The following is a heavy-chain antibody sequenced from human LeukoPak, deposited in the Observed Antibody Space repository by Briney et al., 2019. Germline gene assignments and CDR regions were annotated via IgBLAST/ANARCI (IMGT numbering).Heavy chain of an antibody. V-gene: IGHV4-59*08. CDR1: GGSISSYY. CDR2: IYYSGST. J-gene: IGHJ4*02. Sequence: PSETLSLTCTVSGGSISSYYWSWIRQPPGKGLEWIGYIYYSGSTNYNPSLKSRVTISVDTSKNQFSLKLSSVTAADTAVYYCARQGGVVGATFHFDYWGQGTLVTVSS. D-gene: IGHD1-26*01. CDR3: ARQGGVVGATFHFDY.